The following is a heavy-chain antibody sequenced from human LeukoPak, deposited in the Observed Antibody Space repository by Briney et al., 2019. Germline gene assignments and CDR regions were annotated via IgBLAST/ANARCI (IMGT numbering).Heavy chain of an antibody. D-gene: IGHD3-10*01. CDR3: ARDSNFYDSGTYWGYYFDY. Sequence: GGSLRLSCAASGLTLSRYSMNWVRQAPGKGLEWVSYISSSSSSVNYAESVKGRFTISRDNAKNSLYLQMNSLRAEDTAVYYCARDSNFYDSGTYWGYYFDYWGQGTLGTVSS. J-gene: IGHJ4*02. CDR1: GLTLSRYS. CDR2: ISSSSSSV. V-gene: IGHV3-48*01.